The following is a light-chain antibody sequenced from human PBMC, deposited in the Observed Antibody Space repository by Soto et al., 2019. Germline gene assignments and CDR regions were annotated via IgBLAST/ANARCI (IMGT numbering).Light chain of an antibody. CDR3: QQYGGSPET. CDR1: QGISKK. J-gene: IGKJ1*01. CDR2: GVS. Sequence: EIVLTQSPATLSVAPGGRVTFSCRASQGISKKVAWYQHKPGQAPRLLIHGVSNRATGIPDRFSGSGSGTDFTLIISRLEPEDFAVYYCQQYGGSPETFGQGTKVDI. V-gene: IGKV3-20*01.